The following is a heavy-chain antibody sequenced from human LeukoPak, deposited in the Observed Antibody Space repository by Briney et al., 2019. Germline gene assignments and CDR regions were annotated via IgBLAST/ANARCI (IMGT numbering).Heavy chain of an antibody. CDR3: AKDGGLLLDY. V-gene: IGHV3-30*18. CDR2: ISYDGSNK. Sequence: GGSLRLSCAASGFTFSSYGMHWVRQAPGKGLEWVAVISYDGSNKYYADSMKGRFTISRDNSKNTLYLQMNSLRAEDMAVYYCAKDGGLLLDYWGQGTLVTVSS. J-gene: IGHJ4*02. D-gene: IGHD2-15*01. CDR1: GFTFSSYG.